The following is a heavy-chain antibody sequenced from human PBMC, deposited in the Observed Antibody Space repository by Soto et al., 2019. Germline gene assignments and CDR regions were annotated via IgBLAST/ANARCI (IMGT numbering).Heavy chain of an antibody. CDR2: INRDGSQT. CDR3: ARVRISSSSHNWFVH. J-gene: IGHJ5*02. CDR1: GFTFRSSW. D-gene: IGHD2-2*01. V-gene: IGHV3-7*03. Sequence: GGSLRLSCADSGFTFRSSWMSWVRQAPGKGPEWVANINRDGSQTYYVDSMKGRFTISRDNAKNSLYLQMNSLRADDTAVYYCARVRISSSSHNWFVHWGLGTLVTVSS.